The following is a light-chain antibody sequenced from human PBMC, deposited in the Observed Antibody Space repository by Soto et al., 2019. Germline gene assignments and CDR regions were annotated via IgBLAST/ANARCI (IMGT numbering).Light chain of an antibody. Sequence: DIQMTQSPSSLSASVGDKVTITCRTSQSITIYLNWYHHKPGIAPKLLIYGATTLQSGVPSRFRGSGSGTDFTLTSSNLQPEDFGIYYCQQSYSIPWTFGQGTKVEIK. V-gene: IGKV1-39*01. CDR1: QSITIY. CDR2: GAT. J-gene: IGKJ1*01. CDR3: QQSYSIPWT.